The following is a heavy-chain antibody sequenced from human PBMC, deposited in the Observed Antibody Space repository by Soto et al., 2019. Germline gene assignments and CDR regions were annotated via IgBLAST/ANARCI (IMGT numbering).Heavy chain of an antibody. V-gene: IGHV1-8*01. CDR2: MNPNSGNT. CDR1: GYTFTSYD. Sequence: ASVKVSCKASGYTFTSYDINWVRQATGQGLEWMGWMNPNSGNTGYAQKFQGRVTMTRNTSISTAYMELSSLRPEDTAVYYCVKDGSSGWPYYYGLDVWGQGTSVTVSS. J-gene: IGHJ6*02. D-gene: IGHD6-19*01. CDR3: VKDGSSGWPYYYGLDV.